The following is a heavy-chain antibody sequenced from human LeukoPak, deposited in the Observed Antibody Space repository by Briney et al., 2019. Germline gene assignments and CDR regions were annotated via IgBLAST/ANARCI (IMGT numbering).Heavy chain of an antibody. CDR2: INHSGST. CDR3: ARGAPDY. V-gene: IGHV4-34*01. Sequence: PSETLSLTCAVYGGSFSGYYWSWIRQPPGKGLEGIGEINHSGSTNYNPSLKSRVTISVDTSKNQFSLKLSSVTAADTAVYYCARGAPDYWGQGTLVTVSS. CDR1: GGSFSGYY. J-gene: IGHJ4*02.